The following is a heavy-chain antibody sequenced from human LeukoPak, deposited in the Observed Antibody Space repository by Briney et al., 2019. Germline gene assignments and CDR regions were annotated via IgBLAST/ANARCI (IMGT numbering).Heavy chain of an antibody. Sequence: SGGSLRLSCAASGSTVSNNYMSWVRQAPGKGLEWVSVIYSGGSTYYADSVKGRFTISRDNSKNTLYLQMDSLRAEDTAVYYCARNFYFDSSGYYHYWGQGTLVTVSS. D-gene: IGHD3-22*01. V-gene: IGHV3-53*01. CDR2: IYSGGST. CDR3: ARNFYFDSSGYYHY. J-gene: IGHJ4*02. CDR1: GSTVSNNY.